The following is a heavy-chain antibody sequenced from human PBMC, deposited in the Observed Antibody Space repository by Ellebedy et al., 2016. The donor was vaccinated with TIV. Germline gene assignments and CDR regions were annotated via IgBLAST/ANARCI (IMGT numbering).Heavy chain of an antibody. J-gene: IGHJ4*02. D-gene: IGHD4-17*01. CDR3: ARSYGDHGEYYFDY. CDR2: IWYDGSNK. Sequence: GESLKISCAASGFTFSRHGMHWVRQAPGKGLEWVAVIWYDGSNKYYADSVKGRFTISRDKSKNTLYLQMNSLRAEDTAVYYCARSYGDHGEYYFDYWGQGTLVTVSS. V-gene: IGHV3-33*01. CDR1: GFTFSRHG.